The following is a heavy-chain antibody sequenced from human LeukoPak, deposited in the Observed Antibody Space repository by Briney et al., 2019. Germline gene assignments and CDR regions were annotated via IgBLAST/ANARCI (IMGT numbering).Heavy chain of an antibody. CDR1: GFTFSSYA. CDR3: ARDGGLDSSGPFDY. J-gene: IGHJ4*02. V-gene: IGHV3-23*01. D-gene: IGHD3-22*01. CDR2: ISGSGGST. Sequence: PGGSLRLSCAASGFTFSSYAMSWVRQAPGKGLEWVSAISGSGGSTYYADSVKGRFTISRDNSKNTLHLQMNSLRAEDTAVYYCARDGGLDSSGPFDYWGQGTLVTVSS.